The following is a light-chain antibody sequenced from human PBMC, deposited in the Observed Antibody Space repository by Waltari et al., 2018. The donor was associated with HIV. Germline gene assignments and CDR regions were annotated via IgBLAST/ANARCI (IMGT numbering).Light chain of an antibody. J-gene: IGLJ3*02. V-gene: IGLV1-44*01. Sequence: QSVLNPSPPASGTPGPSVIIACSGCSANISSNTVTPYQQFPGTAPKLLIYSYGQRPSGVPERFSGSKSATSASLAISGLRSEDEADYYCATWDDSLNAWVFGGGTKLTVL. CDR1: SANISSNT. CDR3: ATWDDSLNAWV. CDR2: SYG.